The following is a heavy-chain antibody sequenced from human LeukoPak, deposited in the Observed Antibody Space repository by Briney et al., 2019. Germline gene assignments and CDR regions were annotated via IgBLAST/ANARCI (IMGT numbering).Heavy chain of an antibody. V-gene: IGHV3-48*03. CDR1: GFTFSSYE. D-gene: IGHD3-10*01. Sequence: GGSLRLSCAASGFTFSSYEMNWVRQAPGKGLEWVSYISSSGSTIYYADSVKGRFTISRDNAKNSLYLQMNSLRAEDTAVYYCAREVRLFFNYGFMDVWGKGTTVTVSS. CDR3: AREVRLFFNYGFMDV. CDR2: ISSSGSTI. J-gene: IGHJ6*03.